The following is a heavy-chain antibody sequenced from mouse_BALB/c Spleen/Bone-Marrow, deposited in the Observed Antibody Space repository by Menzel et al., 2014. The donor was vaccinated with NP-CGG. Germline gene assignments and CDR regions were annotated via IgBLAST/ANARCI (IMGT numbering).Heavy chain of an antibody. CDR3: ARDHYGYYTMDY. V-gene: IGHV5-9-4*01. Sequence: DVMLVESGGGLVKPGGSLKPSCAASGFTFSSYAMSWVRQSPEKRLEWVAEISSGGSYTYYPDTVTGRFTISRDNAKNTLYLEMSSLRSEDTAMYYCARDHYGYYTMDYWGQGTSVTVSS. J-gene: IGHJ4*01. CDR1: GFTFSSYA. D-gene: IGHD1-2*01. CDR2: ISSGGSYT.